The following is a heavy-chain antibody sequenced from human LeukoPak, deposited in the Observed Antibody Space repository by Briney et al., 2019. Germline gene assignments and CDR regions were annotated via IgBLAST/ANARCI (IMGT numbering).Heavy chain of an antibody. J-gene: IGHJ4*02. CDR2: ISYDGSNK. Sequence: PGRSLRLSCAASGFTFSSYAMHWVRQAPGKGLEWVAVISYDGSNKYYADSVKGRFTISRDNSKNTLYLQMNSLSAEDTAVYYCAKIAFIVVVPAAPSEIDYWGQGTLVTVSS. CDR1: GFTFSSYA. CDR3: AKIAFIVVVPAAPSEIDY. V-gene: IGHV3-30*04. D-gene: IGHD2-2*01.